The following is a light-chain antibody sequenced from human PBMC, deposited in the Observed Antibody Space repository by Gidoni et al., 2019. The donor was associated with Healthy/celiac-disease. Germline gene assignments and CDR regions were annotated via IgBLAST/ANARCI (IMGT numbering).Light chain of an antibody. CDR2: GKN. V-gene: IGLV3-19*01. CDR1: SLRSYY. Sequence: SSELTQDPAVSVAWGQTVRITCQGDSLRSYYASWYQQKPGQAPVLVIYGKNNRPSGIPDRFSGSSSGNTASLTITVAQAEDEADYYCNSRDSSGNLVVFGGGTKLTVL. CDR3: NSRDSSGNLVV. J-gene: IGLJ2*01.